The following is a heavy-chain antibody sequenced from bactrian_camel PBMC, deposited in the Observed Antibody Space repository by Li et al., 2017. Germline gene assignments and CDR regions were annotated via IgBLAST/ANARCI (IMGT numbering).Heavy chain of an antibody. CDR3: AADLVGGSWSARPNFAY. CDR1: GYAYSTYC. V-gene: IGHV3S1*01. J-gene: IGHJ6*01. Sequence: HVQLVESGGRSVQAGGSLRLSCSASGYAYSTYCMGWFRQAPGKEREKVAAISTGDESTYYADSVKGRFVISQDNAKNTMYLQMNSLKPEDTAMYFCAADLVGGSWSARPNFAYWGQGTQVTVS. CDR2: ISTGDEST. D-gene: IGHD6*01.